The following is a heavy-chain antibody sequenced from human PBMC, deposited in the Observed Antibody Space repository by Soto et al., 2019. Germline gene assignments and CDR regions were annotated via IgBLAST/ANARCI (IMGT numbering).Heavy chain of an antibody. J-gene: IGHJ5*02. CDR2: IYYSGST. CDR1: GDSISSYY. Sequence: PSETLSLTCTVSGDSISSYYWSWIRQPPGKGLEWIGYIYYSGSTNYNPSLKSRVTISVDTPKNQFSLKLSSVTAADTAVYYCARLPVGYCSSTSCRNFDPWGQGTLVTVSS. CDR3: ARLPVGYCSSTSCRNFDP. D-gene: IGHD2-2*03. V-gene: IGHV4-59*08.